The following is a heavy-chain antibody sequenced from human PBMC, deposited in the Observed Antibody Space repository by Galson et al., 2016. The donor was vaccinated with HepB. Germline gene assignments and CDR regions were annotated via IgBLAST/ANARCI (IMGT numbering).Heavy chain of an antibody. CDR2: VHYSGST. CDR3: ARDRSYYDSSFGY. D-gene: IGHD3-22*01. J-gene: IGHJ4*02. V-gene: IGHV4-59*01. Sequence: ETLSLTCTVSTASITNFYWSWIRQSPEKALEWIGYVHYSGSTHSNPSLKSRVTISLDTSKIQFSLTLRSVTAADTAVYYCARDRSYYDSSFGYWGPGTLVTVSS. CDR1: TASITNFY.